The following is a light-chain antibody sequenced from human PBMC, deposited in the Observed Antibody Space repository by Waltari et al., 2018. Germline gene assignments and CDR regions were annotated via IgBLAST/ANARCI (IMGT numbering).Light chain of an antibody. V-gene: IGLV4-69*01. CDR3: QTWGTGIWV. CDR2: VNSDGSH. J-gene: IGLJ3*02. Sequence: QLVLTQSPSASASLGASVKITCTLSSGHSSNVVAWHQQQPEKDPRYLMKVNSDGSHSKGAGLPDRFSGSSSEAERYLTISSLQADDEADYYCQTWGTGIWVFGGGTRLTVL. CDR1: SGHSSNV.